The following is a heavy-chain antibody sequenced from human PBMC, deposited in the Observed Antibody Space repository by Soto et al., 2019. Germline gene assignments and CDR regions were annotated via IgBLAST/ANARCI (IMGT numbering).Heavy chain of an antibody. CDR2: IIAIFGTT. D-gene: IGHD3-16*01. Sequence: QVQLVQSGAEVKKPGSSVKVSCKASGGTFSRYAISWVRQAPGQGLEWMGGIIAIFGTTNYAQKFQGRVTITADESTSTAYMELSSLTSEDTAVYYCARDIVFGGTYGMDVWGQGTTVTVSS. V-gene: IGHV1-69*12. CDR1: GGTFSRYA. J-gene: IGHJ6*02. CDR3: ARDIVFGGTYGMDV.